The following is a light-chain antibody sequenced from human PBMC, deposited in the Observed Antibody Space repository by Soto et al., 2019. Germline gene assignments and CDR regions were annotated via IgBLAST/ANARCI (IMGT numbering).Light chain of an antibody. J-gene: IGLJ2*01. CDR3: SSYTSSSTRV. Sequence: QSVLTQPASESGSPGQSITISSTGTSSDVGGYNYVSWYQQHPGKAPKLMIYDVSNRPSGVSNRFSGSKSGNTASLTISGLQAEDEADYYCSSYTSSSTRVFGGGTKVTVL. CDR1: SSDVGGYNY. V-gene: IGLV2-14*01. CDR2: DVS.